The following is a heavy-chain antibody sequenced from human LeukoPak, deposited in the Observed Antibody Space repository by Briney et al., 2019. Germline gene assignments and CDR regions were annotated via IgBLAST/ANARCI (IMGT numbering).Heavy chain of an antibody. CDR2: INAGNGYT. CDR1: GYTFTGYA. CDR3: ARGLTGGLDP. V-gene: IGHV1-3*01. J-gene: IGHJ5*02. Sequence: GASVKVSCKASGYTFTGYAVHWLRQAPGHRLEWMGWINAGNGYTEYPQNFQGRVTITRDTSASTAYMELSSLRFEDTAVYYCARGLTGGLDPWGQGTLVTVSS. D-gene: IGHD3-10*01.